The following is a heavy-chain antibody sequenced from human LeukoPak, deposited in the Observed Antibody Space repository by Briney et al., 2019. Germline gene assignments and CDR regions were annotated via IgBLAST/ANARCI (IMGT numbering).Heavy chain of an antibody. D-gene: IGHD1-26*01. CDR1: GGSISSSSYY. CDR3: ARDLRNSGSLTDY. J-gene: IGHJ4*02. V-gene: IGHV4-39*07. Sequence: SETLSLTCTVSGGSISSSSYYWGWIRQPPGKGLEWIGSIYYSGSTYYNPSLKSRVTISVDTSKNQFSLKLSSVTAADTAVYYCARDLRNSGSLTDYWGQGTLVTVSS. CDR2: IYYSGST.